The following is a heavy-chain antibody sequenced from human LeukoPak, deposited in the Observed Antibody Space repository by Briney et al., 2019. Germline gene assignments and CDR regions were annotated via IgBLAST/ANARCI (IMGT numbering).Heavy chain of an antibody. CDR3: ARVFEGSGGARYYYYYMDV. CDR2: IYYSGST. CDR1: GGSISSYY. D-gene: IGHD3-16*01. Sequence: SETLSLTCTVSGGSISSYYWSWIRQPPGKGLEWIGYIYYSGSTNYNPSLKSRVTITVDPSKTQFSLKLSSVTAADTAVYYCARVFEGSGGARYYYYYMDVWGKGTTVTVSS. V-gene: IGHV4-59*01. J-gene: IGHJ6*03.